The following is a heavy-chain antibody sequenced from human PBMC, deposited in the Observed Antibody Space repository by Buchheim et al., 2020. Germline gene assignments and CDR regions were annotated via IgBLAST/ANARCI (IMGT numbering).Heavy chain of an antibody. Sequence: EVQLVESGGGLVQPGGSLRLSCAASGFTFSSYNMNWVRQAPGKGLEWVSYISSGSSSIYYADSIEGRFTISRDNAKNSLFLQMNSLRVEDTAVYYCARGSRRMAVTTSPHWYFDLWGRGTL. CDR2: ISSGSSSI. D-gene: IGHD4-17*01. V-gene: IGHV3-48*01. CDR1: GFTFSSYN. CDR3: ARGSRRMAVTTSPHWYFDL. J-gene: IGHJ2*01.